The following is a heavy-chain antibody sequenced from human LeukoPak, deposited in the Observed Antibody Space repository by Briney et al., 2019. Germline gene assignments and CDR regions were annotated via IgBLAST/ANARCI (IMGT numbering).Heavy chain of an antibody. J-gene: IGHJ6*03. CDR2: INHSGST. CDR1: GGSFSGYY. CDR3: ARDRRAPYYGFRSGYIDHYYMDV. Sequence: SETLSLTCAVYGGSFSGYYWSWIRQPPGKGLEWIGEINHSGSTNYNPSLKSRVTISVDTSKNQFSPKLSSVTAADTAVYYCARDRRAPYYGFRSGYIDHYYMDVWGKGTTVTVSS. D-gene: IGHD3-3*01. V-gene: IGHV4-34*01.